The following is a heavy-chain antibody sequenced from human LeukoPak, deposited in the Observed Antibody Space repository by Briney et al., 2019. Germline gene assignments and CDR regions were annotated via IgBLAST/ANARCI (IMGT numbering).Heavy chain of an antibody. CDR2: IIPILGIA. V-gene: IGHV1-69*04. CDR1: GGTFITYA. D-gene: IGHD4-23*01. CDR3: ARDLLRGGNSRDNWFDP. J-gene: IGHJ5*02. Sequence: GASVTVSCTASGGTFITYAISWVRQAPGQGLEWMGRIIPILGIANYAQKFQGRVTITADKSTSTAYMELSSLRSEDTAVYYCARDLLRGGNSRDNWFDPWGQGTLVTVSS.